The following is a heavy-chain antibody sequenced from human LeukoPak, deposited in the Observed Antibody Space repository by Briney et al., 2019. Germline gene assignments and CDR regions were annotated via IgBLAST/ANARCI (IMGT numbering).Heavy chain of an antibody. J-gene: IGHJ6*02. CDR2: IDPTGVDT. Sequence: PGGSLRLSCAVSGFTFSSYAMSWVRQAPGKGLEWVSAIDPTGVDTFYADSLRGRFTISRDNSKNTLYLQMNSLRAEDTAVYYCAKDLHGKYYYGMDVWGQGTTVTVSS. V-gene: IGHV3-23*01. CDR3: AKDLHGKYYYGMDV. CDR1: GFTFSSYA.